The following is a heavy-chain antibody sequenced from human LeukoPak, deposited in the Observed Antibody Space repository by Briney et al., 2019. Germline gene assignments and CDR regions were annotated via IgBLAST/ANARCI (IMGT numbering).Heavy chain of an antibody. V-gene: IGHV3-30-3*01. CDR1: GFTFSSYA. J-gene: IGHJ4*02. Sequence: PGGSLRLSCAASGFTFSSYAMHWVRQAPGKGLEWVAVISYDRSNKYYADSVKGRFTISRDNSKNTLYLQMNSLRAEDTAVYYCARELRSDSFWLDYWGQGTLVTVSS. D-gene: IGHD2-21*02. CDR3: ARELRSDSFWLDY. CDR2: ISYDRSNK.